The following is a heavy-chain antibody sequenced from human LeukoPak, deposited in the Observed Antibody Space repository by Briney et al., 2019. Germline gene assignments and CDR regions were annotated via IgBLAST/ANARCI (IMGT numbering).Heavy chain of an antibody. Sequence: GASVKVSCKASGYTFTGYYMHWVRQAPGQGLEWMGRINPNSGGTNYAQKFQGRVTMTRDTSISTAYMELSRLRSDDTAVYYCARGFSGYSYGPEYWGQGTLVTVSS. CDR2: INPNSGGT. CDR3: ARGFSGYSYGPEY. V-gene: IGHV1-2*06. CDR1: GYTFTGYY. D-gene: IGHD5-18*01. J-gene: IGHJ4*02.